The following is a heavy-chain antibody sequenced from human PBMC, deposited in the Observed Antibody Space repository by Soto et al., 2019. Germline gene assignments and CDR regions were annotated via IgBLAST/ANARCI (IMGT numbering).Heavy chain of an antibody. CDR3: ASGRRNSGVWYPSDY. CDR1: GGSLSDYY. CDR2: MNHSGNS. Sequence: QGQLQQWGAGLLKPSETLSLTCAVSGGSLSDYYWSRIRQSPGKGLEWIGEMNHSGNSTYNPSLQSPVTMSLETGTNQFPLKLSSLTPAATALYHCASGRRNSGVWYPSDYMGQGTLITVSS. D-gene: IGHD6-19*01. V-gene: IGHV4-34*01. J-gene: IGHJ4*02.